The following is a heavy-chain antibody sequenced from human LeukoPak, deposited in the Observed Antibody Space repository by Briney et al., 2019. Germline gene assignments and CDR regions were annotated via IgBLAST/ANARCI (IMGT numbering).Heavy chain of an antibody. Sequence: SETLSLTCAVYGGSFSGYYWSWIRQPPGKGLEWIGEINHSGSTNYNPSLKSRVTISVDTSKNQFSLKLSSVTAADTAVYYCARVGYDILTGLTLRLGDYWGQGTLVTVSS. CDR3: ARVGYDILTGLTLRLGDY. CDR1: GGSFSGYY. CDR2: INHSGST. V-gene: IGHV4-34*01. J-gene: IGHJ4*02. D-gene: IGHD3-9*01.